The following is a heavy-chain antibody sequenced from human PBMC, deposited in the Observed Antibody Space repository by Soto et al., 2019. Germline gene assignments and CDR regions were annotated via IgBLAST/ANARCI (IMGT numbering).Heavy chain of an antibody. Sequence: EVQLVESGGGLVKPGGSLRLSCAVSGFTFSSYSMNWVRQAPGKGLEWVSSISSSSSYIYYADSVKGRFTISRDNAKNSLYLQMNSLRAEDTAVYYCARDLRNSGWFDPWGQGTLVTVSS. CDR3: ARDLRNSGWFDP. D-gene: IGHD6-19*01. J-gene: IGHJ5*02. CDR1: GFTFSSYS. CDR2: ISSSSSYI. V-gene: IGHV3-21*01.